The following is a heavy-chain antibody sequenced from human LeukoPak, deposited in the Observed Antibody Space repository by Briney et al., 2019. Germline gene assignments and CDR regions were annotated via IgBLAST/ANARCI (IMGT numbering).Heavy chain of an antibody. Sequence: ASVKVSCKASGYTFTNYGVSWVRQAPGQGLEWMGWISACNGYTNYAQKFQFRVTMTTDTSTSTAYMELRSLTSDDTAVYYCARDKAVTTELTQYFQHWGQGTLVTVSS. V-gene: IGHV1-18*01. CDR1: GYTFTNYG. D-gene: IGHD4-11*01. CDR2: ISACNGYT. CDR3: ARDKAVTTELTQYFQH. J-gene: IGHJ1*01.